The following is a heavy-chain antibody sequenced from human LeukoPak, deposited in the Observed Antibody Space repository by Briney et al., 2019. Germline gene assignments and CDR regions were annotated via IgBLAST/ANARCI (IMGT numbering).Heavy chain of an antibody. CDR2: ISSSSSYI. Sequence: GRSLRLSCAASGFTFSSYAMHWVRQAPGKGLEWVSSISSSSSYIYYADSVKGRFTISRDNAKNSLYLQMNSLRAEDTAVYYCARDDYYDSSGSGWDYWGQGTLVTVSS. CDR1: GFTFSSYA. V-gene: IGHV3-21*01. CDR3: ARDDYYDSSGSGWDY. D-gene: IGHD3-22*01. J-gene: IGHJ4*02.